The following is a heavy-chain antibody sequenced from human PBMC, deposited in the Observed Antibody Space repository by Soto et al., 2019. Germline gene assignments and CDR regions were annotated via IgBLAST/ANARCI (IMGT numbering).Heavy chain of an antibody. D-gene: IGHD6-13*01. CDR1: GGTISSYA. CDR3: ARDRVSPGIAAAGFNY. V-gene: IGHV1-69*13. Sequence: PVEVSSKSPGGTISSYAISCVRQAPGQGLEWMGGIIPIFGTANYAQKFQGRVTITADESTSTAYMELSSLRSEDTAVYYCARDRVSPGIAAAGFNYWGQGTLVT. J-gene: IGHJ4*02. CDR2: IIPIFGTA.